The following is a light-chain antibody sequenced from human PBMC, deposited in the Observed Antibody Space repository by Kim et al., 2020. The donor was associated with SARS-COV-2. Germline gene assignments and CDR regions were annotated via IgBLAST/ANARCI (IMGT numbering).Light chain of an antibody. V-gene: IGLV3-9*01. CDR3: QVWDSSLCV. CDR1: SIGRKN. CDR2: RDS. Sequence: SVDLGQTARITCGGNSIGRKNVLWYQQKPGQAPVLVIYRDSNRPSGIPERFSGSNSGNTATLTISRAQAGDEADYYCQVWDSSLCVFGTGTKVTVL. J-gene: IGLJ1*01.